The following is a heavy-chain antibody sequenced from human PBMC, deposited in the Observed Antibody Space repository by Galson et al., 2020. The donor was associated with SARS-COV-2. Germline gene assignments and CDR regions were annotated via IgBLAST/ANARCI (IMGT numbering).Heavy chain of an antibody. Sequence: GGSLRLSCAASGFTFSSYAMSWVRQAPGKGLEWVSAISGSGGSTYYADSVKGRFTISRDNSKNTLYLQMNSLRAEDTAVYYCAKDLYYGSGSSPYYYYYGMDVWGQGTTVTVSS. J-gene: IGHJ6*02. D-gene: IGHD3-10*01. V-gene: IGHV3-23*01. CDR1: GFTFSSYA. CDR2: ISGSGGST. CDR3: AKDLYYGSGSSPYYYYYGMDV.